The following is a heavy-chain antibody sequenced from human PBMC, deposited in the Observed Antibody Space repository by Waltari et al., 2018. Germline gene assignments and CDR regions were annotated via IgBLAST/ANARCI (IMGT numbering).Heavy chain of an antibody. D-gene: IGHD5-12*01. CDR3: VRQVGTNWLDP. V-gene: IGHV5-51*01. CDR2: IYPGDSAT. Sequence: EVQLVQSGAEVKKPGESLKISCQASGYTFTNYWIGWVRQLPGKGLEWMGIIYPGDSATTNSPSFEGQVTIAADKSISVAYLQWSSLKASDTAMYYCVRQVGTNWLDPWGQGTQVTVSS. J-gene: IGHJ5*02. CDR1: GYTFTNYW.